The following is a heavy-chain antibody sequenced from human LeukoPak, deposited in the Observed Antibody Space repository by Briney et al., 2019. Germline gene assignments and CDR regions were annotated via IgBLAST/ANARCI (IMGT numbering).Heavy chain of an antibody. CDR1: GFTFSSYA. D-gene: IGHD3-10*01. CDR2: ISYDGSNK. Sequence: GGSLRLSCAASGFTFSSYAMLWVRQAPGKGLEWVAVISYDGSNKYYADSVKGRFTISRDNSKNTLYLQMNSLRAEDTAVYYCAKDPALWFGELLSYFDYWGQGTLVTVSS. CDR3: AKDPALWFGELLSYFDY. V-gene: IGHV3-30-3*01. J-gene: IGHJ4*02.